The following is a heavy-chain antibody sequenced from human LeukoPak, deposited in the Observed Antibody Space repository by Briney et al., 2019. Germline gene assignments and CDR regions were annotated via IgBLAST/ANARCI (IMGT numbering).Heavy chain of an antibody. CDR2: INHSGST. CDR3: ARVDYDSSGYYQSLFDY. Sequence: PSETLSLTCAVYGGSFSGYYRSWIRQPPGKGLEWIGEINHSGSTNYNPSLKSRVTISVDTSKNQFSLKLSSVTAADTAVYYCARVDYDSSGYYQSLFDYWGQGTLVTVSS. D-gene: IGHD3-22*01. CDR1: GGSFSGYY. J-gene: IGHJ4*02. V-gene: IGHV4-34*01.